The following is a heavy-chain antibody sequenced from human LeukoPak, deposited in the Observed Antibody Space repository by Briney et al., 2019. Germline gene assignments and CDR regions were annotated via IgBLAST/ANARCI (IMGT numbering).Heavy chain of an antibody. CDR3: AGDSSGWSSNWFDP. J-gene: IGHJ5*02. Sequence: PGGSLRLSCAASGFTFSSYSMNWVRQAPGKGLEWVSSISSSSSYIYYADSVKGRFTISRDNAKNSLYLQMNSLRAEDTAVYYCAGDSSGWSSNWFDPWGQGTLVTVSS. CDR2: ISSSSSYI. D-gene: IGHD6-19*01. V-gene: IGHV3-21*01. CDR1: GFTFSSYS.